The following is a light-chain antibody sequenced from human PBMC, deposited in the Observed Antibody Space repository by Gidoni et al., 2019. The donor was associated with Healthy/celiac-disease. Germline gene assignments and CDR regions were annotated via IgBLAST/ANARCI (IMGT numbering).Light chain of an antibody. Sequence: DIQMTQSPSSLSASVGDRVTITCRASQSISSYLNWYQQKPGKAPKLLIYAASSLQSGVPSRFCSSGSGTNYILTISSLQPEDFATYYCRQSYITLSTFGAGTKVEIK. CDR2: AAS. V-gene: IGKV1-39*01. CDR3: RQSYITLST. CDR1: QSISSY. J-gene: IGKJ3*01.